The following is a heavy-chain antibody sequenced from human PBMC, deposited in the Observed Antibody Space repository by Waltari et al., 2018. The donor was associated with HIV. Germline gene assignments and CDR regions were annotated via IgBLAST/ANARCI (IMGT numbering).Heavy chain of an antibody. CDR1: GYTLRDLS. D-gene: IGHD2-15*01. V-gene: IGHV1-24*01. J-gene: IGHJ5*02. CDR2: FDPEQGKT. CDR3: TTEGLYCSGGTCYSRFNP. Sequence: QVPLVQSGAEVKKPGASVKVFCKVSGYTLRDLSLHCLRQAPGKGLEWMGGFDPEQGKTIYAQNFQGRVTMTEDAATDTAYMELSSLRSEDTAVYYCTTEGLYCSGGTCYSRFNPWGQGTLVTVSS.